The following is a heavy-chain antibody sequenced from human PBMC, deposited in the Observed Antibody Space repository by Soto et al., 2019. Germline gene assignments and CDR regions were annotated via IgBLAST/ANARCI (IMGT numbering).Heavy chain of an antibody. J-gene: IGHJ2*01. Sequence: QVQLQESGPGLVRPSETLSLTCTVSNGSMSSYFWSWLRQPPGEGLEWLGYIYYSGHTNYNPSLKSQVTMSVDTSKNQFSLTLSSVTAADTAVYYCASVTSLWFGGEWYFDLWGRGTLVTVSS. CDR1: NGSMSSYF. CDR2: IYYSGHT. V-gene: IGHV4-59*01. D-gene: IGHD3-10*01. CDR3: ASVTSLWFGGEWYFDL.